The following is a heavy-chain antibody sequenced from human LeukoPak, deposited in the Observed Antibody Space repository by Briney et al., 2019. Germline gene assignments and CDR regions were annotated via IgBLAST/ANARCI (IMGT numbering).Heavy chain of an antibody. CDR1: GLTFSDVW. CDR2: ILSNAAGATT. D-gene: IGHD3-10*01. Sequence: GGSLRLSCAASGLTFSDVWMNWVRQAPGKGLEWVGRILSNAAGATTDYTAPVKGRFTISRDDSNNILYLEMNSLRTEDTAVYYCGDFYNSGSYYPWGQGTLVTVSS. CDR3: GDFYNSGSYYP. V-gene: IGHV3-15*07. J-gene: IGHJ5*02.